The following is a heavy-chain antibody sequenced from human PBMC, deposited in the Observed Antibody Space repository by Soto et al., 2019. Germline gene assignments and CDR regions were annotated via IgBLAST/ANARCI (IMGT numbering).Heavy chain of an antibody. CDR2: ISAYNGNT. CDR3: ATRQTYYYDSSGYYYHY. J-gene: IGHJ4*02. D-gene: IGHD3-22*01. CDR1: GYTFTSYY. Sequence: GASVKVSCKASGYTFTSYYISWVRQAPGQGLEWMGWISAYNGNTNYAQKLQGRVTMTTDTSTSTAFMELRSLRSEDTAVYYCATRQTYYYDSSGYYYHYWGQGTLVTVSS. V-gene: IGHV1-18*01.